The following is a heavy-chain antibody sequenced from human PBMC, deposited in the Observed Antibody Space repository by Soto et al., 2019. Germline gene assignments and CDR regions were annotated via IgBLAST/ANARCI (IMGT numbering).Heavy chain of an antibody. V-gene: IGHV4-31*03. Sequence: TLSLTCTVSGGSITSGGYYWSWIRQHPGKGLEWLGYIYDSGSTFYNPPLKSRITLSVDTSKNQFSLKLSSVTVADTAVYFCARKQAGYFYGIDYWGQGTLVTVSS. D-gene: IGHD3-10*01. CDR1: GGSITSGGYY. CDR2: IYDSGST. J-gene: IGHJ4*02. CDR3: ARKQAGYFYGIDY.